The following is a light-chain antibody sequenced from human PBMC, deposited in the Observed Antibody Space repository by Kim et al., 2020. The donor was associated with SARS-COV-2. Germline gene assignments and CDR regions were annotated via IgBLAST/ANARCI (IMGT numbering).Light chain of an antibody. V-gene: IGKV3-20*01. Sequence: SNLVWYQQKPGQAPRLLIYGASSRATGISDRFSGSGSGTDFTLTISRLEPEDFAVYYCQQYGSSPRTFGQGTKVDIK. CDR2: GAS. CDR1: SN. CDR3: QQYGSSPRT. J-gene: IGKJ2*01.